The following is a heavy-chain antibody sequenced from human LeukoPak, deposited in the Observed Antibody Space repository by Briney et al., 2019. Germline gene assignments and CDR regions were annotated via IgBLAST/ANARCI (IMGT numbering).Heavy chain of an antibody. J-gene: IGHJ4*02. Sequence: ASVKVSCKASGGTFSSYAISWVRQAPGQGLEWMGIINPSGGSTSYAQKFQGRVTMTRDTSTSTVYMELSSLRSEDTAVYYCARDYGDYGDYWGQGTLVTVSS. CDR3: ARDYGDYGDY. V-gene: IGHV1-46*01. CDR2: INPSGGST. CDR1: GGTFSSYA. D-gene: IGHD4-17*01.